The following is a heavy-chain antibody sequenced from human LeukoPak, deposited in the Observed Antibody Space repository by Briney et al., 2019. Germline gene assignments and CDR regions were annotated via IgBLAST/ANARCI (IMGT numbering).Heavy chain of an antibody. CDR3: ARDSGDGYNPQGNFDY. D-gene: IGHD5-24*01. J-gene: IGHJ4*02. CDR1: GFTFSSYA. Sequence: GGSLRLSCAASGFTFSSYAMHWVRQAPGKGLEWVAVISYDGSNKYYADSVKGRFTISRDNSKNTLYLQMNSLRAEDTAVYYCARDSGDGYNPQGNFDYRGQGTLVTVSS. V-gene: IGHV3-30-3*01. CDR2: ISYDGSNK.